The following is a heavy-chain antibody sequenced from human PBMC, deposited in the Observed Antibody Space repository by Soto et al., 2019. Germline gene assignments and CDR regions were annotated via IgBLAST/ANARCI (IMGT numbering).Heavy chain of an antibody. V-gene: IGHV1-69*01. CDR2: IIPIFDTA. J-gene: IGHJ3*02. Sequence: QVQLVQSGAEVKKPGSSVKVSCKASGGTFSSYAISWVRQAPGQGLEWMGGIIPIFDTANYAQKFQGRVTITADESTSTAYMELSSLRSEDTAVYYCARDSPRGGYYTGGDAFDIWGQGTMVTVSS. CDR3: ARDSPRGGYYTGGDAFDI. D-gene: IGHD3-3*01. CDR1: GGTFSSYA.